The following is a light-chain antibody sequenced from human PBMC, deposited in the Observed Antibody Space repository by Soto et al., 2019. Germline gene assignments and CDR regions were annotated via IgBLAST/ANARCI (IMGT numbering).Light chain of an antibody. CDR3: QHYGSSLPWT. J-gene: IGKJ1*01. V-gene: IGKV3-20*01. CDR2: GTS. CDR1: QSVGTRF. Sequence: EIVMTQSPATLSVSPGERATLYCRASQSVGTRFLAWYQQLPGQAPRLLIYGTSTRAAGIPDRFTGSGSGTDFSLTISRLEPEDFALYYCQHYGSSLPWTFGQGTKVDIK.